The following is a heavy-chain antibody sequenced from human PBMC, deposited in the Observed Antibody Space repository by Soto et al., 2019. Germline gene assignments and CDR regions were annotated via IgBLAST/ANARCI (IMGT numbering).Heavy chain of an antibody. V-gene: IGHV6-1*01. CDR2: TYYRSKWYN. J-gene: IGHJ5*02. D-gene: IGHD3-10*01. CDR3: ARDSGFYGSGSYLNWFDP. CDR1: GDRVSSNSAA. Sequence: KQSQTLSLTCAISGDRVSSNSAAWNWIRQSPSRGLEWLGRTYYRSKWYNDYAVSVKSRITINPDTSKNQFSLQLNSVTPEDTAVYYCARDSGFYGSGSYLNWFDPWGQGTLVTVSS.